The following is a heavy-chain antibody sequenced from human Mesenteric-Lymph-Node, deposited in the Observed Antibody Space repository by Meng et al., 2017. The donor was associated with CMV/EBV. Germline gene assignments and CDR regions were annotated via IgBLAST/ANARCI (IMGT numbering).Heavy chain of an antibody. CDR2: IWYDESNK. Sequence: GESLKISCAASGFTFSSYGMHWVRQAPGKGLEWVAVIWYDESNKNYADSVKGRFTISRDNSKNTLYLQMNSLRAGDTAVYYCARGRVGDAFDIWGQGTMVTVSS. V-gene: IGHV3-33*01. CDR3: ARGRVGDAFDI. D-gene: IGHD3-16*01. CDR1: GFTFSSYG. J-gene: IGHJ3*02.